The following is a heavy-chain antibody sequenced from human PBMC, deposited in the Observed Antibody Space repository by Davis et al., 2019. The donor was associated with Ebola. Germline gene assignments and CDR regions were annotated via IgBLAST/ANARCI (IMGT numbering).Heavy chain of an antibody. CDR2: IRSKANSYAT. CDR3: TRHSSGWYVFDY. Sequence: GESLKISCAASGFTFSGSAMHWVRQASGKGLEWVGRIRSKANSYATAYAASVKGRFTISRDDSKNTAYLQMNSLKTEDTAVYYCTRHSSGWYVFDYWGQGTLVTVSS. J-gene: IGHJ4*02. CDR1: GFTFSGSA. D-gene: IGHD6-19*01. V-gene: IGHV3-73*01.